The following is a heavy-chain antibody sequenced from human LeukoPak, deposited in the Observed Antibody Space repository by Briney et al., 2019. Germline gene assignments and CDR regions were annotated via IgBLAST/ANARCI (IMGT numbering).Heavy chain of an antibody. Sequence: GGSLRLSCAASGFTFDDYAMHWVRQVPGKGLEWVSGISWNSGSIGYADSVKGRFTISRDNAKNSLYLQMNSLRAEDTALYYCAKDRSGVIADAFDIWGQGTMVTVSS. CDR3: AKDRSGVIADAFDI. CDR1: GFTFDDYA. J-gene: IGHJ3*02. CDR2: ISWNSGSI. V-gene: IGHV3-9*01. D-gene: IGHD2-21*01.